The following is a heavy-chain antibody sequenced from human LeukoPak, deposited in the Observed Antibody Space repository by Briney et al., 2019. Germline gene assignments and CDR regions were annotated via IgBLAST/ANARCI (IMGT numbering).Heavy chain of an antibody. J-gene: IGHJ4*02. Sequence: PGGSLRLSCAASGFTFSSYSMNWVRQAPGKGLEWIGSIFYSGTTYYNPPLKSRVTIFVDTSKNQFSLKLSSVTAADTAVYYCARHESSYSNFYPYFDYWGPGTLVTVSS. D-gene: IGHD4-11*01. CDR1: GFTFSSYSMN. CDR3: ARHESSYSNFYPYFDY. CDR2: IFYSGTT. V-gene: IGHV4-39*01.